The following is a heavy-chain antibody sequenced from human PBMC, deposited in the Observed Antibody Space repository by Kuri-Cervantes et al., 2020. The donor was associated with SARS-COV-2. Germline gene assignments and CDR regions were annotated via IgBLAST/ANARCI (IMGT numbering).Heavy chain of an antibody. V-gene: IGHV3-11*04. CDR1: GFTFSDYY. Sequence: LSLTCAASGFTFSDYYMSWIRQAPGKGLEWVSYISSSGSTIYYADSVKGRFTISRDNAKNSLYLQMNSLRAEDTAVYYCARDSYDILTGYRGYYFDYWGQGTLVTVSS. CDR2: ISSSGSTI. CDR3: ARDSYDILTGYRGYYFDY. D-gene: IGHD3-9*01. J-gene: IGHJ4*02.